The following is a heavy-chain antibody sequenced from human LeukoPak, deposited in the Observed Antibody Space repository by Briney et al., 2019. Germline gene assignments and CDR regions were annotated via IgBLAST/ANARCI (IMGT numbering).Heavy chain of an antibody. V-gene: IGHV4-34*01. CDR1: GGSFSGYY. J-gene: IGHJ4*02. CDR2: THQSGFT. CDR3: ARGVDC. Sequence: SETLSLTCAVYGGSFSGYYWSWIRQPPGKGLEWIGETHQSGFTNYNPSLESRVTITADKSRNQFSLKQSSVTAADTAGYYCARGVDCWGQGTLVTVSS.